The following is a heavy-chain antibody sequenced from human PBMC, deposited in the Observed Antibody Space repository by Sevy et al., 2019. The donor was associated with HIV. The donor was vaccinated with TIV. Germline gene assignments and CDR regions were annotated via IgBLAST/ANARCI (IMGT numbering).Heavy chain of an antibody. CDR1: GGTFSSHV. CDR3: ADDYKEYLEY. V-gene: IGHV1-69*13. J-gene: IGHJ1*01. Sequence: ASVKVSCKASGGTFSSHVINWVRQAPGQGLEWMGRIIPVFGTADYAQNSQGRVTITADESTSTVYMELNSLRSDDTAVYYCADDYKEYLEYWGQGTLVTVSS. CDR2: IIPVFGTA. D-gene: IGHD4-17*01.